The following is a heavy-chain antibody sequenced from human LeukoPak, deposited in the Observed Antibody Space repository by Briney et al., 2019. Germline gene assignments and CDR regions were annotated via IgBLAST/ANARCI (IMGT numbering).Heavy chain of an antibody. D-gene: IGHD1-26*01. V-gene: IGHV4-39*01. CDR3: AAIYSGRYPTYYYCMDV. Sequence: SETLSLTCSVSGGSISSSITSYWGWVRQPPGKGLEWIWHIYYSASTPYTPSLKSRVTMSVDSSKNQFSLKLTSVTAADTAVYYCAAIYSGRYPTYYYCMDVWGKGTTVTVSS. CDR2: IYYSAST. J-gene: IGHJ6*03. CDR1: GGSISSSITSY.